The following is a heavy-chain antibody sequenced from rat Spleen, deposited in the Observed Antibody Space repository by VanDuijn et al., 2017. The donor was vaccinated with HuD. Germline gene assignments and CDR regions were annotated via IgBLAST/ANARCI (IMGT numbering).Heavy chain of an antibody. D-gene: IGHD1-11*01. J-gene: IGHJ4*01. CDR1: GFSLTSNS. Sequence: QVQLKESGPGLVQPSQTLSLTCTVSGFSLTSNSVHWVRQPPGKGLEWMGLMWRGGRESYNSALKSRLSISRDTSKSQVFLKMNSLQTEDIATYYCARGATEGIVNVMDAWGQGASVTVSS. CDR3: ARGATEGIVNVMDA. CDR2: MWRGGRE. V-gene: IGHV2-1*01.